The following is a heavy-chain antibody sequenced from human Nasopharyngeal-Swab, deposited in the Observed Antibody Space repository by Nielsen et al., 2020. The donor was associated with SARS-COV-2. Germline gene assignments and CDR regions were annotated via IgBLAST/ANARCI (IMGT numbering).Heavy chain of an antibody. V-gene: IGHV3-9*01. J-gene: IGHJ6*02. CDR1: GFTFDDYA. CDR2: ISWNSGSI. Sequence: GGSLRLSCAASGFTFDDYAMHWVRQAPGKGLEWVSGISWNSGSIGYADSVKGRFTISRDNAKNSLYLQMNSLRAEDTPLYYFPSFIISGWPWAYYYRMDVWGQGTTVTVSS. D-gene: IGHD6-19*01. CDR3: PSFIISGWPWAYYYRMDV.